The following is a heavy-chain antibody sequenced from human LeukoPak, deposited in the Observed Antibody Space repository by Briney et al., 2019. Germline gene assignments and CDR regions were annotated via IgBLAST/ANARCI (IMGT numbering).Heavy chain of an antibody. Sequence: ASVKVSCKASGYTSTSYDINWVRQATGQGLEWMGWMNPNSGNTGYAQKFQGRVTMTRNTSISTAYMELSSLRSEDTAVYYCARVAELPYYYYGMGVWGQGTTVTVSS. CDR2: MNPNSGNT. V-gene: IGHV1-8*01. CDR3: ARVAELPYYYYGMGV. J-gene: IGHJ6*02. CDR1: GYTSTSYD. D-gene: IGHD1-26*01.